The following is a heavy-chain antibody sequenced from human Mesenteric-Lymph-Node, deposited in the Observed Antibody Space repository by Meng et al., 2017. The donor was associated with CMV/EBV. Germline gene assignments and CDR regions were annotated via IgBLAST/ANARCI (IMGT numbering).Heavy chain of an antibody. CDR2: VYYSGIT. D-gene: IGHD2-2*01. CDR1: GGSFSDYY. CDR3: GRLRRSAIDS. V-gene: IGHV4-39*01. J-gene: IGHJ4*02. Sequence: GSLRLSCTVYGGSFSDYYWGWVRQPPGKGLEWIGTVYYSGITYYNPSLKSRVTISADTSKNQFSLRLSSVTAPDTAIYYCGRLRRSAIDSWGQGTLVTVSS.